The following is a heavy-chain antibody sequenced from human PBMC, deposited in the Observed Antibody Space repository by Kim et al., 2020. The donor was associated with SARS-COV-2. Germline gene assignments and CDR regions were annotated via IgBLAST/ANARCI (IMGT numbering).Heavy chain of an antibody. CDR3: ARPLCSGGSCYGAFDY. V-gene: IGHV1-2*04. J-gene: IGHJ4*02. D-gene: IGHD2-15*01. CDR1: GYTFTGYY. CDR2: INPNSGGT. Sequence: ASVKVSCKASGYTFTGYYMHWVRQAPGQGLEWMGWINPNSGGTNYAQKFQGWVTMTRDTSISTAYMELSRLRSDDTAVYYCARPLCSGGSCYGAFDYWGQGTLVTVSS.